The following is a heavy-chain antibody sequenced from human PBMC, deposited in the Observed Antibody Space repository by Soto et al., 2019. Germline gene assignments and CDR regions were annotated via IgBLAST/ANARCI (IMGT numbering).Heavy chain of an antibody. D-gene: IGHD3-22*01. V-gene: IGHV3-30-3*01. J-gene: IGHJ4*02. CDR1: GFTFSSYT. Sequence: QVQLVESGGGVVQPGRSLRLSCAASGFTFSSYTMYWVRQAPGKGLEWVAFISYDGTNKYYADSVKGRFTISRDNSMKTLFLQMNSLRAEDTAVYYCARDGYYYDSSGYYHNFDYWGQGTLVTLSS. CDR2: ISYDGTNK. CDR3: ARDGYYYDSSGYYHNFDY.